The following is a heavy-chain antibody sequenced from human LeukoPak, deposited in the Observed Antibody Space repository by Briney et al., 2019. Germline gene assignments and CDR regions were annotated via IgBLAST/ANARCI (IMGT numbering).Heavy chain of an antibody. J-gene: IGHJ4*02. D-gene: IGHD6-19*01. Sequence: PSETLSLTCTVSGYSISSGYYWGWIRQPPGKGLEWIGSIYHSGSTYYNPSLKSRVTISVDTSNKHFSPQLSSLTAADTAVYYCARARRQWLVGANIRGDNPPYYYDYWGQGILVTVSS. CDR3: ARARRQWLVGANIRGDNPPYYYDY. CDR2: IYHSGST. CDR1: GYSISSGYY. V-gene: IGHV4-38-2*02.